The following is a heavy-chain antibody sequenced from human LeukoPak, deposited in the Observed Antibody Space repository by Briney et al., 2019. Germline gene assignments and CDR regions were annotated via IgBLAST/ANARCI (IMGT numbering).Heavy chain of an antibody. CDR3: ARDGNWRFDY. CDR1: GFTFSSYW. Sequence: GGSLRLSCAASGFTFSSYWMHWVRQAPGKGLLWVSRINTDGSTTDYADSVKGRFTISRDNAKNTLYLQMNSLRAEDTAVYYCARDGNWRFDYWGQETLVTVSS. CDR2: INTDGSTT. V-gene: IGHV3-74*01. J-gene: IGHJ4*02. D-gene: IGHD4-23*01.